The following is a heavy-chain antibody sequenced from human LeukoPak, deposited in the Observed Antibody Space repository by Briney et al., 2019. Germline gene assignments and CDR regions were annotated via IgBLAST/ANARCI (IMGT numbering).Heavy chain of an antibody. Sequence: GGSLRLSCAASGFSFSTYWMSWVRQAPGKGLEWVASITQDGSEKYYVDSVKGRFTISRDNAKNSLYLQMNSLRAEDTAVYYCARDRWGVLGGDFWGQGTLVTVSS. J-gene: IGHJ4*02. CDR2: ITQDGSEK. V-gene: IGHV3-7*04. D-gene: IGHD2-8*01. CDR3: ARDRWGVLGGDF. CDR1: GFSFSTYW.